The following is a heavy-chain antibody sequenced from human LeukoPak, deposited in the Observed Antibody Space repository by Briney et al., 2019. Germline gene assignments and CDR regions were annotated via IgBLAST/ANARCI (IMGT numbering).Heavy chain of an antibody. D-gene: IGHD2-15*01. CDR3: AKVDCSGGSCYTNHQYFQH. CDR1: GFTFSSYA. CDR2: ISGSGGST. V-gene: IGHV3-23*01. Sequence: GGSLRLSSAASGFTFSSYAMSWVRQAPGKGLEWVSAISGSGGSTYYADSVKGRFTISRDNSKNTLYLQMNSLRAEDTAVYYCAKVDCSGGSCYTNHQYFQHWGQGTLVTVSS. J-gene: IGHJ1*01.